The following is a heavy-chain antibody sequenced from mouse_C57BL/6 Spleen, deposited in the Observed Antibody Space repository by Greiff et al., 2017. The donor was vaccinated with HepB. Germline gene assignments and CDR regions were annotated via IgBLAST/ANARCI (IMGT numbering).Heavy chain of an antibody. V-gene: IGHV7-3*01. CDR1: GFTFTDYY. D-gene: IGHD2-1*01. CDR2: IRNKANGYTT. Sequence: EVHLVESGGGLVQPGGSLSLSCAASGFTFTDYYMSWVRQPPGKALEWLGFIRNKANGYTTEYSASVKGRFTISRDNSQSILYLQMNALRAEDSATYYCARSYGNYDYFDYWGQGTTLTVSS. J-gene: IGHJ2*01. CDR3: ARSYGNYDYFDY.